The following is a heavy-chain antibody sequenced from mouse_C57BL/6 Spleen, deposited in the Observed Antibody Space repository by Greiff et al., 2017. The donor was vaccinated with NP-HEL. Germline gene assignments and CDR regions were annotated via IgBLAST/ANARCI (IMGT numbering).Heavy chain of an antibody. CDR2: INPYNGGT. D-gene: IGHD1-1*01. V-gene: IGHV1-19*01. J-gene: IGHJ4*01. Sequence: EVQLQQSGPVLVKPGASVKMSCKASGYTFTDYYMNWVKQSHGKSLEWIGVINPYNGGTSYNQKFKGKATLTVDKSSSTAYMELNSLTSEDSAVYYCARRDNYGSSYGAMDYWGQGTSVTVSS. CDR1: GYTFTDYY. CDR3: ARRDNYGSSYGAMDY.